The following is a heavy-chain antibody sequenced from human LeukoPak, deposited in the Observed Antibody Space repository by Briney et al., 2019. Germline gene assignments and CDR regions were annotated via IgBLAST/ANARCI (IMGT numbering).Heavy chain of an antibody. CDR1: GFTFSSFG. Sequence: GGSLRLSCAASGFTFSSFGMHWGRQAPGKGRGRGAFIQYDAGNRQYADSVKGRFTISRDNSKTTLYMQMNSLTAEDTAVYYCAKSFTGSYLDYFDYWGQGTLVTVSS. J-gene: IGHJ4*02. D-gene: IGHD1-26*01. CDR3: AKSFTGSYLDYFDY. V-gene: IGHV3-30*02. CDR2: IQYDAGNR.